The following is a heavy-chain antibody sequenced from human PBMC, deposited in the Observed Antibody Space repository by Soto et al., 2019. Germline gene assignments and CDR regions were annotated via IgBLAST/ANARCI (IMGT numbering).Heavy chain of an antibody. V-gene: IGHV3-30*18. CDR2: ISYDGDDK. CDR1: GFTFSPYG. Sequence: QVQLVESGGGVVQPGRSLRLSCVASGFTFSPYGMHWVRQAPGKGLEWVAVISYDGDDKSYLDSVKGRFTISRDNSKDTLYLQMNSLREDDTAVYYCAKDRMANYYYYGMDVWGQGTTVTVSS. CDR3: AKDRMANYYYYGMDV. J-gene: IGHJ6*02. D-gene: IGHD2-15*01.